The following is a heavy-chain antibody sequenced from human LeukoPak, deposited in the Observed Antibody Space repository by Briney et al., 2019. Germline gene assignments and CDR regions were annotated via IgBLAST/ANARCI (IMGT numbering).Heavy chain of an antibody. Sequence: SETLSLTCTVSGGSISSSGYYWVWIRQPPGKGLEWIGSTYYSGSTYYSPSLKSRVTISVDTSRNQISLKLSSVTAADTAVYYCAAAMVLNWFDPWGQGTPVTVSS. CDR3: AAAMVLNWFDP. CDR2: TYYSGST. V-gene: IGHV4-39*01. J-gene: IGHJ5*02. D-gene: IGHD5-18*01. CDR1: GGSISSSGYY.